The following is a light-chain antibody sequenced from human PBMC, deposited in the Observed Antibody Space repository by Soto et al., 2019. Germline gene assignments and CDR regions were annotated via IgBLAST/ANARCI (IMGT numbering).Light chain of an antibody. CDR1: QRVDSY. Sequence: DIQVTQSPSSLSASVGDSVTLSCQTSQRVDSYIHWYQHQSGKPPKLLIYAASTLQDGVPSRFSGGGSGTAFSLIITGLQPGDFATYYCLQDYIYPYTFGQGTKVDIK. V-gene: IGKV1-39*01. J-gene: IGKJ2*01. CDR3: LQDYIYPYT. CDR2: AAS.